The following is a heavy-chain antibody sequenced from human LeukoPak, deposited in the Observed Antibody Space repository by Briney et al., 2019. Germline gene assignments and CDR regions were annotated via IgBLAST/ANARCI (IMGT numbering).Heavy chain of an antibody. CDR1: GFTLNGYW. Sequence: PGGSLGLSCAAPGFTLNGYWMHWVRQAPGKGLVWVSRINSDGSTTSYADSVKGRFTISRDNSKNTLYLQMNSLRAEDTAVYYCAKNYGSGSYLSNPFEYWGQGTLVTVSS. J-gene: IGHJ4*02. CDR3: AKNYGSGSYLSNPFEY. CDR2: INSDGSTT. D-gene: IGHD3-10*01. V-gene: IGHV3-74*01.